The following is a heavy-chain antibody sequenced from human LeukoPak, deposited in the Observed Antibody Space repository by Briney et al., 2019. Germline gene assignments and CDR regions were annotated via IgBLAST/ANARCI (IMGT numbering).Heavy chain of an antibody. J-gene: IGHJ1*01. CDR1: GYSFTSYW. D-gene: IGHD2-21*02. CDR2: IYPGDSDT. CDR3: ARLPVVVTAIPYEYFQH. V-gene: IGHV5-51*01. Sequence: GESLKISCKGSGYSFTSYWIGWVRQMPGKGLEWMGIIYPGDSDTRYSPSSQGQVTISADKSISTAYLQWSSLKASDTAMYYCARLPVVVTAIPYEYFQHWGQGTLVTVSS.